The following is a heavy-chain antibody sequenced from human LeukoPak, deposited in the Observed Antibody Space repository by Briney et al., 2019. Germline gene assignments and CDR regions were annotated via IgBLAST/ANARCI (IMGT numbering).Heavy chain of an antibody. Sequence: ASVQVSCKTSGYIFGHNGISWVRQAPGQGPEWMGWISAYYGDTKYAQKFQGRVTMTRDTSTSTVYMELRSLRSDDTAVYYCAKEEGYYPYWGQGTLVTVSS. CDR1: GYIFGHNG. V-gene: IGHV1-18*01. CDR2: ISAYYGDT. J-gene: IGHJ4*02. CDR3: AKEEGYYPY. D-gene: IGHD3-3*01.